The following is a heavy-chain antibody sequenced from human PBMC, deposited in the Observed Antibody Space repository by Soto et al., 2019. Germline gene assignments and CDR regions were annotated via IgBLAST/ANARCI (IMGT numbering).Heavy chain of an antibody. D-gene: IGHD3-9*01. CDR3: ARKEEHTDSLTGYSYNYYGMDV. CDR1: GFTFSNYG. CDR2: INIDGSST. V-gene: IGHV3-74*01. Sequence: GGSLRLSCAASGFTFSNYGIHWVRQAPGKGLVWVSRINIDGSSTSYADSVKGRFTISRDNAKNTLYLQMNSLRAEDTAVYYCARKEEHTDSLTGYSYNYYGMDVWGQGTTVTVSS. J-gene: IGHJ6*02.